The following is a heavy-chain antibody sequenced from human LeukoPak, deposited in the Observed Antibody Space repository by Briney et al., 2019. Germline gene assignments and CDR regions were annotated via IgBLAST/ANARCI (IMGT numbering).Heavy chain of an antibody. Sequence: GGSLRLSCAASGFTFDDYAMHWVRQAPGKGLEWVSGISWNSGSIGYADSVKGRFTISRDNAKNSLYLQMNSLRAEDTALYYCAKDMSYSSSWYLDYWGQGTLVTVSS. CDR2: ISWNSGSI. V-gene: IGHV3-9*01. J-gene: IGHJ4*02. CDR3: AKDMSYSSSWYLDY. CDR1: GFTFDDYA. D-gene: IGHD6-13*01.